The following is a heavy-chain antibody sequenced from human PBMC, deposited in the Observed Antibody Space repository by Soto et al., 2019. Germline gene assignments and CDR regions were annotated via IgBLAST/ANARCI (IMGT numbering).Heavy chain of an antibody. D-gene: IGHD3-10*01. CDR3: ARLQEDYGSGSSYQGYYYYGMDV. CDR1: GYTFTSYA. Sequence: ASVKVSCKASGYTFTSYAMHWVRQAPGQRLEWMGWINAGNGNTKYSQKFQGIVTITRDTSASTAYMELSSLRSEDTAVYYCARLQEDYGSGSSYQGYYYYGMDVWGQGTTVTVSS. V-gene: IGHV1-3*01. CDR2: INAGNGNT. J-gene: IGHJ6*02.